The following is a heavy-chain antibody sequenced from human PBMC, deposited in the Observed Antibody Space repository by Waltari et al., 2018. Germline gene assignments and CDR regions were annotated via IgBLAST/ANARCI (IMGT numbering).Heavy chain of an antibody. D-gene: IGHD1-1*01. J-gene: IGHJ4*02. Sequence: EVQLVESGGGFVKPGGYLRLSWVASGFTFPAAGRSGVRQAPGKGLEWVGRIESNTEGGTVEYAAPAKDRFTISRDDSKNTLYLQMNSLQSEDTAVYYCASYSPWNDHWGQGTLVTVSS. V-gene: IGHV3-15*04. CDR2: IESNTEGGTV. CDR1: GFTFPAAG. CDR3: ASYSPWNDH.